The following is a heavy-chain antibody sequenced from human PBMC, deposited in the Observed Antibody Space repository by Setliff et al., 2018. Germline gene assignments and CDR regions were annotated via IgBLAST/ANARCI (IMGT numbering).Heavy chain of an antibody. CDR2: ILFSGDT. CDR3: AGASADLDTFDL. V-gene: IGHV4-38-2*01. Sequence: PSETLSLTCAVSGYSISSGFSWVWIRQSPGKGLEWIGRILFSGDTYYNPFLNSRVTISADTSKNQFSLNLSSVTAADTAVYYCAGASADLDTFDLWGQGTLVTVSS. D-gene: IGHD2-15*01. J-gene: IGHJ3*01. CDR1: GYSISSGFS.